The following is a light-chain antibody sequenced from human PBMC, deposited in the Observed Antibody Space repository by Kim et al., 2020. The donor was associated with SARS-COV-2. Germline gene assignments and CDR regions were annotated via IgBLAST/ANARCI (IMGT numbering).Light chain of an antibody. CDR3: TSYTGADTVV. J-gene: IGLJ2*01. Sequence: GQSITISCTGTSSLVGDYNYVSWYQQHPDKAPKLIIYDVSDQPSGVSTHFSGSKSGNTASLTISGLQAADEADYYCTSYTGADTVVFGGGTKLTVL. CDR2: DVS. CDR1: SSLVGDYNY. V-gene: IGLV2-14*03.